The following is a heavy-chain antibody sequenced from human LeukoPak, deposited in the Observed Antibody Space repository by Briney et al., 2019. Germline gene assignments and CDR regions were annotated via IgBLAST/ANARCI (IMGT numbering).Heavy chain of an antibody. CDR3: AKDGLYYDGSEHVYYFDS. Sequence: GGSLRLSCAASGFTFSRSAMTWVRQGPGTGLEFVASIIYSGGATYYADSVKGRFTISRDNSKNTLYLQMNSLRAEETALYYCAKDGLYYDGSEHVYYFDSWGQGTLVSVSS. CDR2: IIYSGGAT. CDR1: GFTFSRSA. J-gene: IGHJ4*02. V-gene: IGHV3-23*01. D-gene: IGHD3-22*01.